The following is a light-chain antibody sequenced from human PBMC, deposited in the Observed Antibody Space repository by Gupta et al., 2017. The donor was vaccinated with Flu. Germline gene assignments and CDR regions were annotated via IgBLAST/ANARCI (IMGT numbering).Light chain of an antibody. CDR3: QSYDSSNPSWV. CDR2: EDN. CDR1: SGSIASNY. J-gene: IGLJ3*02. V-gene: IGLV6-57*01. Sequence: NFMLTQPHSVSESPGKTVTISCTRSSGSIASNYVQWYQQRPGSSPTTVIYEDNQRHSGVPDRFSGSIDSSANSASLTISGLKTEDEADYYCQSYDSSNPSWVFGGGTKLTVL.